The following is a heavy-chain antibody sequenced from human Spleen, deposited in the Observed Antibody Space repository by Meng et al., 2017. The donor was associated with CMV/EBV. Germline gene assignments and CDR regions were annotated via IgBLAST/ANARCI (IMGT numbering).Heavy chain of an antibody. Sequence: GSLRLSCGVYGGSFSAYYWSCVRQPPGKGLEWIGEINHGGGTNYNPSLKSRVSISADTSKNQFSLKLSSVTAADTAVYYCAREADSSGDDYWGQGTLVTVS. V-gene: IGHV4-34*01. J-gene: IGHJ4*02. CDR3: AREADSSGDDY. CDR2: INHGGGT. CDR1: GGSFSAYY. D-gene: IGHD3-22*01.